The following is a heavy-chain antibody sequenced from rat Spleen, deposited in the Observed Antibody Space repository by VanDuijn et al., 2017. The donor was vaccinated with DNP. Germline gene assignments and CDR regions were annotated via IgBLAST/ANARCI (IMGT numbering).Heavy chain of an antibody. J-gene: IGHJ2*01. Sequence: EVQLVESGGGLVQPGRSLKLSCAASGLTFSDYAMAWVRQAPKKGLEWVATNTYDGRTTYYRDSVKGRFTISRDNEKSTLYLQLDSLRAEDTATYYCARAIYYYSRVYWYFDYWGQGVMVTVSS. CDR3: ARAIYYYSRVYWYFDY. V-gene: IGHV5-17*01. D-gene: IGHD1-1*01. CDR1: GLTFSDYA. CDR2: NTYDGRTT.